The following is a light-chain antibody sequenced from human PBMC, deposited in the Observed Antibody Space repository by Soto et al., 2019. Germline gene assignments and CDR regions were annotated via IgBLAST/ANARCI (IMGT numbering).Light chain of an antibody. J-gene: IGLJ2*01. CDR2: NNN. V-gene: IGLV1-44*01. Sequence: QSVLTQPPSASGTPGQRITISCSGSTSNIGSNTVSWYQHLPGTAPKLLIYNNNQRPSGVPDRFSASKSGTSASLAISGFQSEDEADYYCSTWDDSLNGVVFGGGTKLTVL. CDR1: TSNIGSNT. CDR3: STWDDSLNGVV.